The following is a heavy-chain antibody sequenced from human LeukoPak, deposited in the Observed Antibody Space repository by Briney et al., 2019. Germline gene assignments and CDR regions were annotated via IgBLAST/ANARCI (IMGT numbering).Heavy chain of an antibody. CDR2: ISGSGGST. D-gene: IGHD2-2*01. J-gene: IGHJ3*02. V-gene: IGHV3-23*01. Sequence: GGSLRLSCAASGFTFSSYAMSWVRQAPGKGLEWVSAISGSGGSTYYADSVTGRFTISRDNSKNTLYLQMNSLRAEDTAVYYCAKSKGYCSSTSCYALVTDAFDIWGQGTMVTVSS. CDR3: AKSKGYCSSTSCYALVTDAFDI. CDR1: GFTFSSYA.